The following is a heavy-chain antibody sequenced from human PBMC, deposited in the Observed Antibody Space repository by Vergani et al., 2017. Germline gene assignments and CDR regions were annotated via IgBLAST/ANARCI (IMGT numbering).Heavy chain of an antibody. CDR3: AKGAGATTALDY. J-gene: IGHJ4*02. D-gene: IGHD1-26*01. CDR1: GFTFDDYT. CDR2: ISWGGGST. Sequence: EVQLVESGGVVVQPGGSLRLSCAASGFTFDDYTMHWVRQAPGKGLEWVSLISWGGGSTYYADSVKGRITISRDNSQKSLYLQMNSLRTEDTAFYYSAKGAGATTALDYWGQGTLVTVSS. V-gene: IGHV3-43*01.